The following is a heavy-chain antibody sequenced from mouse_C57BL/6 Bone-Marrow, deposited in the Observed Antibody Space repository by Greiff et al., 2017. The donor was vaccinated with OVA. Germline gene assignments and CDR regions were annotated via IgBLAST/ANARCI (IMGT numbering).Heavy chain of an antibody. CDR1: GYTFTSYW. V-gene: IGHV1-55*01. D-gene: IGHD2-3*01. Sequence: VQLQQPGAELVKPGASVKMSCKASGYTFTSYWLTWVKQRPGQGLEWIGDIYPGSGSTNYNEKFKSKATLTVDTSSSTAYMQLSSLTSEDSAVYYCARIHTSYDGYYYFDYWGQGTTLTVSS. J-gene: IGHJ2*01. CDR3: ARIHTSYDGYYYFDY. CDR2: IYPGSGST.